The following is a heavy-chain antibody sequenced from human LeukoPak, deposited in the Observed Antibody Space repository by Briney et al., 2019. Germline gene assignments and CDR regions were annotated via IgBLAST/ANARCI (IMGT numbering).Heavy chain of an antibody. D-gene: IGHD3-10*01. CDR1: GYTFTGYY. Sequence: GASVKVSCKASGYTFTGYYMHWVRQAPGQGLEWMGRINPNSGGTNYAQKFQGRVTMTRDTSISTAYMELRSLRSDDTAVYYCARDRTYYGSKNWFDPWGQGTLVTVSS. CDR2: INPNSGGT. V-gene: IGHV1-2*06. CDR3: ARDRTYYGSKNWFDP. J-gene: IGHJ5*02.